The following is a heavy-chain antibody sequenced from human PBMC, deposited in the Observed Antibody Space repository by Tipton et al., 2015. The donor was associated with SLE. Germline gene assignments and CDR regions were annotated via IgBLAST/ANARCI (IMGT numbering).Heavy chain of an antibody. CDR1: CGPISSSSYY. Sequence: LRLSRTVSCGPISSSSYYWGWIRQPPGKGPDWIGTIFNTGHTYYNPSLQSRLTISVDRSKNQFSLRLTSVTAADTARYYCASQNWNYFYWGQGTLVSVSS. J-gene: IGHJ4*02. V-gene: IGHV4-39*07. D-gene: IGHD1-7*01. CDR3: ASQNWNYFY. CDR2: IFNTGHT.